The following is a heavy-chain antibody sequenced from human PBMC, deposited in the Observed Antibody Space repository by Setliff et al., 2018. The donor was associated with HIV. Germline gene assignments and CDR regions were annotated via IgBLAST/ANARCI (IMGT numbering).Heavy chain of an antibody. J-gene: IGHJ4*02. CDR3: ARGVRDNSGWSSYYFDY. Sequence: SETLSLTCIVSGGSISSSSYYWGWIRQPPGKGLEWIGEVTHSGRTNYNPSLESRVTTSVDTSKKQFSLRLTSVTAADTAVYYCARGVRDNSGWSSYYFDYWGQGTLVTVSS. D-gene: IGHD6-19*01. CDR1: GGSISSSSYY. CDR2: VTHSGRT. V-gene: IGHV4-39*07.